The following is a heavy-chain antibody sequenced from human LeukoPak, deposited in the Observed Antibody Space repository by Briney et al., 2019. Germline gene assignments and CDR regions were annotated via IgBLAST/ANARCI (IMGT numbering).Heavy chain of an antibody. CDR1: GGSISSHY. D-gene: IGHD2-2*01. J-gene: IGHJ4*02. V-gene: IGHV4-59*11. Sequence: SQTLSLTCTVSGGSISSHYWSWVRQPPGKGLEWIGYIYYSGSTKYNPSLKSRFTISVDTSKNQFSLRLSSVTGADTAVYYCAREAPAGHFDYWGQGTLVTVSS. CDR2: IYYSGST. CDR3: AREAPAGHFDY.